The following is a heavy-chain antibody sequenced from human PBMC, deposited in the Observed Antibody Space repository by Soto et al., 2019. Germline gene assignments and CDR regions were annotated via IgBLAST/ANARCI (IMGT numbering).Heavy chain of an antibody. CDR3: VKDMKWGGMTTMHYFDS. J-gene: IGHJ4*02. V-gene: IGHV3-9*02. Sequence: EVQLVESGGGLVQPGRSLRLSCVASGFIADDYAMHWVRQAPGKGLEWVSGISSNSATINYADSVKGRFTISSDNAKSSLFLPMNSLRPEDTAFYYCVKDMKWGGMTTMHYFDSWGQGTLVTVSS. D-gene: IGHD4-17*01. CDR2: ISSNSATI. CDR1: GFIADDYA.